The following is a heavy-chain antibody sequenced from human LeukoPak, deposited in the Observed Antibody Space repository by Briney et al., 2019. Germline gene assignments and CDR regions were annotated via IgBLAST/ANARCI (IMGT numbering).Heavy chain of an antibody. CDR3: AKCLFYYGPDY. CDR2: ISGSGGTT. D-gene: IGHD3-10*01. J-gene: IGHJ4*02. CDR1: GFTFSSYG. V-gene: IGHV3-23*01. Sequence: GGSLRLSCAASGFTFSSYGMSWVRQAPGKGLEWVAAISGSGGTTYYADSVKGRFTISRDNSKSTLYLQMNSLRAEDTAVYYCAKCLFYYGPDYWGQGTLVTVSS.